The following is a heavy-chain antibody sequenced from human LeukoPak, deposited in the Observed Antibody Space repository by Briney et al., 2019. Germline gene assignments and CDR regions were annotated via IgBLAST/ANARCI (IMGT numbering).Heavy chain of an antibody. Sequence: GGSLRLSCAASGNYWMHWVRQVPGRGPVWVSCADGGGSSTSYADSVKGRFSISRDNAKSTLYLQMNGLRAEDTVVYYCARGPGSSGGAYVGDYWGHGTLVTVSS. D-gene: IGHD3-22*01. J-gene: IGHJ4*01. CDR2: ADGGGSST. CDR1: GNYW. CDR3: ARGPGSSGGAYVGDY. V-gene: IGHV3-74*01.